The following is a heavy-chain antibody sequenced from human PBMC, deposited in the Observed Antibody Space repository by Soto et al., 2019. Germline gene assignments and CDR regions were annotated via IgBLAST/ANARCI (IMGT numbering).Heavy chain of an antibody. CDR2: ISSSSSYT. J-gene: IGHJ6*02. D-gene: IGHD5-12*01. Sequence: PGGSLRPPCAASGFTFSDYYMSWIRQAPGKGLELVSYISSSSSYTNYADSVKGRFTISRDNAKNSLYLQMDSLRPEDTAVYYCAKKILGYAAHSDAMDVWGHGTTVTVSS. V-gene: IGHV3-11*03. CDR1: GFTFSDYY. CDR3: AKKILGYAAHSDAMDV.